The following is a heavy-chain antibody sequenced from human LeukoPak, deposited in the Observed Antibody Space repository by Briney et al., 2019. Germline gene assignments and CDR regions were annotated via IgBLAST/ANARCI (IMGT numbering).Heavy chain of an antibody. V-gene: IGHV3-21*01. J-gene: IGHJ6*03. CDR1: GFTFSSYS. D-gene: IGHD3-16*01. Sequence: PGGSLRLSCAASGFTFSSYSMNWVRQAPGKGLEWVSSISSSSSYIYYADSVKGRFTISRDNAKNSLYLQMNSLRAEDTAVYYCARDRGRVFLYHTLPQHYYMDVWGKGTTVTVSS. CDR3: ARDRGRVFLYHTLPQHYYMDV. CDR2: ISSSSSYI.